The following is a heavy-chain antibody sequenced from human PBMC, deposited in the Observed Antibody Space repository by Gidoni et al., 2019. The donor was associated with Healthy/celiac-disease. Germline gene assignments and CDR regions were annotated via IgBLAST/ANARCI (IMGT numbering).Heavy chain of an antibody. J-gene: IGHJ6*02. D-gene: IGHD6-19*01. Sequence: QVQLVQSGAEVKKPGSSVKVFCKPSGSTFTSYAIRCVRQAPGQGLEWMGGIIPIFGTANYAQKFQGRVTITADKSTSTDYMELSSLRCEDTAVYYCARGVGGSGLDYGMDVWGQGNTVTVSS. CDR3: ARGVGGSGLDYGMDV. CDR1: GSTFTSYA. V-gene: IGHV1-69*06. CDR2: IIPIFGTA.